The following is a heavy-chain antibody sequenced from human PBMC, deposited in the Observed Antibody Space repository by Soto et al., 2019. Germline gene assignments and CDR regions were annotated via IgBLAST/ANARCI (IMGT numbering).Heavy chain of an antibody. CDR2: ISYDGSNK. J-gene: IGHJ4*02. Sequence: QVQLVESGGGVVQPGRSLRLSCAASGFTFSSYGMHWVRQAPGKGLEWVAVISYDGSNKYYADSVKGRFTISRDNSKNTLYLQMNSLRAEDTAVYYCAKDRYNDTGRGFDYWGQGTRVTVSS. D-gene: IGHD1-1*01. CDR1: GFTFSSYG. CDR3: AKDRYNDTGRGFDY. V-gene: IGHV3-30*18.